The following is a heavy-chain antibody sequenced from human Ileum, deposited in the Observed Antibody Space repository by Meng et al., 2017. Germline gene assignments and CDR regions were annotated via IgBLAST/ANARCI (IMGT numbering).Heavy chain of an antibody. D-gene: IGHD7-27*01. CDR1: GDSVISGSYY. CDR3: TRDQTSNGWGSFDS. CDR2: INYSGTA. V-gene: IGHV4-61*01. Sequence: QLQLAGSGPGLVSRSRSRSRTCSVSGDSVISGSYYWNWIRQSAGKGLEWIGYINYSGTAYYNASLGSRVSMSIDTSKNQFSLKLTSVTAADTAVYYCTRDQTSNGWGSFDSWGQGTLVTVSS. J-gene: IGHJ4*02.